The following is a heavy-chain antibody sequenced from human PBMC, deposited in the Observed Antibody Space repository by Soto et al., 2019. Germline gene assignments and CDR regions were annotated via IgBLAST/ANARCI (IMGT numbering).Heavy chain of an antibody. V-gene: IGHV3-74*01. CDR1: GFTFSSYW. CDR2: INSDGSST. J-gene: IGHJ6*02. CDR3: ARTPAPGYFDPETNYYYYGMDV. Sequence: PGGSLRLSCAASGFTFSSYWMHWVRQAPGKGLVWVSRINSDGSSTSYADSVKGRFTISRDNAKNTLYLQMNSLRAEDTAVYYCARTPAPGYFDPETNYYYYGMDVWGQGTTVTVSS. D-gene: IGHD3-9*01.